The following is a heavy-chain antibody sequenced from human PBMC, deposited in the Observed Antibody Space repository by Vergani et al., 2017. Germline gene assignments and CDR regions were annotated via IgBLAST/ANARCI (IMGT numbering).Heavy chain of an antibody. D-gene: IGHD2-15*01. Sequence: QVQLQESGPGLVKPSQTLSLTCTVSGGSINSGGYYWSWIRQHPGKGLEWIGYIYYSGSTYYNPSLKSRVTISVDTSKNQFSLKLSSVTAADTAVYYCARGGYCSGGSCYSEQYYFDYWGQGTLVTVSS. CDR1: GGSINSGGYY. CDR3: ARGGYCSGGSCYSEQYYFDY. CDR2: IYYSGST. J-gene: IGHJ4*02. V-gene: IGHV4-31*03.